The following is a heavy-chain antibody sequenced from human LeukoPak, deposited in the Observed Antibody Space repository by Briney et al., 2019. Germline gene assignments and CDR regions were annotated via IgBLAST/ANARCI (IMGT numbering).Heavy chain of an antibody. CDR2: IYYSGST. J-gene: IGHJ4*02. CDR3: ARDDDGSGYYGPY. CDR1: GGSISSSSYY. Sequence: SETLSLTCTVSGGSISSSSYYWGWIRQPPGKGLEWIGSIYYSGSTYYNPSLKSRVTISVDTSKNQFSLKLSSVTAADTAVYYCARDDDGSGYYGPYWGQGTLVTVSS. V-gene: IGHV4-39*07. D-gene: IGHD3-22*01.